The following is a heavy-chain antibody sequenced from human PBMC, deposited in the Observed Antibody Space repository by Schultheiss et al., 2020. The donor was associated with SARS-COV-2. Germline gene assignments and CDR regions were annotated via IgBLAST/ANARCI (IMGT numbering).Heavy chain of an antibody. V-gene: IGHV1-18*01. Sequence: ASVKVSCKASGYTFTSYGISWVRQAPGQGLEWMGWISAYNGNTNYAQKLQGRVTMTTDTSTSTAYMELRSLRSDDTAVYYCARDLWGRNYDFWSGYSSTYGMDVWGQGTTVTVSS. CDR1: GYTFTSYG. CDR3: ARDLWGRNYDFWSGYSSTYGMDV. CDR2: ISAYNGNT. D-gene: IGHD3-3*01. J-gene: IGHJ6*02.